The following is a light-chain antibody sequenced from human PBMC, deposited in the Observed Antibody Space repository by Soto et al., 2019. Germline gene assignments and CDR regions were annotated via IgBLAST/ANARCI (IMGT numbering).Light chain of an antibody. Sequence: EIVMTQSPATLSVSPGERATLSCRASQSVSSSLAWYQQKPGQAPRLLIWGASTRAAGIPARFSGSGSGTEFTLTISSLQSEDFAVYYCQQYGNWPPYTFGQGTKLEIK. CDR2: GAS. CDR3: QQYGNWPPYT. CDR1: QSVSSS. J-gene: IGKJ2*01. V-gene: IGKV3-15*01.